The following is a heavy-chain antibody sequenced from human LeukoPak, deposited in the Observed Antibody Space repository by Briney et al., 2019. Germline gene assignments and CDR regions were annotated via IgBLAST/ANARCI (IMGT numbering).Heavy chain of an antibody. CDR2: IYYSGST. J-gene: IGHJ5*02. D-gene: IGHD6-19*01. CDR3: ARSIAVAGTDNWFDP. Sequence: SETLSLTCTVSGGSISSYYWSWIRQPLGKGLEWIGYIYYSGSTNYNPSLKSRVTISVDTSKNQFSLKLSSVTAADTAVYYCARSIAVAGTDNWFDPWGQGTLVTVSS. CDR1: GGSISSYY. V-gene: IGHV4-59*01.